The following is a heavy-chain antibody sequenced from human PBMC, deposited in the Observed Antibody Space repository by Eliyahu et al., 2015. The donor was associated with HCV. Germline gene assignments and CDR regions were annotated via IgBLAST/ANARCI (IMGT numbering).Heavy chain of an antibody. CDR2: ISYDGSNK. Sequence: QVQGKGLEWVAVISYDGSNKYYADSVKGRFTISRDNSKNTLYLQXXSLRAEDTDVYYCVRXPENPRDYDFWSXYYKXTFDYWGQGTLVTVSS. V-gene: IGHV3-30-3*01. CDR3: VRXPENPRDYDFWSXYYKXTFDY. D-gene: IGHD3-3*01. J-gene: IGHJ4*02.